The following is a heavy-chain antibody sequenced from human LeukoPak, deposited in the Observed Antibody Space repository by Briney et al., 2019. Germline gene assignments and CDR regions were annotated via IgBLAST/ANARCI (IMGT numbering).Heavy chain of an antibody. Sequence: GGSLRLSCAASGSAFSRSWIHWVRQAPGKGLVWVSHINNDATRTTYADSVRGRFTISRDNAKNTVSLQMNSLRAEDTAVYYCASDGASAMAVWGQGTTVTVSS. J-gene: IGHJ6*02. D-gene: IGHD1-26*01. V-gene: IGHV3-74*01. CDR3: ASDGASAMAV. CDR2: INNDATRT. CDR1: GSAFSRSW.